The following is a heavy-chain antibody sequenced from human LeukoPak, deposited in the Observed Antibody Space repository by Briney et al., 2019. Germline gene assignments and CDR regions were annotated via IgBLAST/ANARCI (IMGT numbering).Heavy chain of an antibody. CDR1: GFTFSNYA. V-gene: IGHV3-30*04. CDR2: ISYDGSNK. Sequence: PGGSLRLSCAASGFTFSNYAMHWVRQAPGKGLEWVAVISYDGSNKYYVDSVKGRFTISRDNSKNTLYLQMNSLRAEDTAVYYCAREGGYCSGGSCYFDAFDIWGQGTMVTVSS. CDR3: AREGGYCSGGSCYFDAFDI. D-gene: IGHD2-15*01. J-gene: IGHJ3*02.